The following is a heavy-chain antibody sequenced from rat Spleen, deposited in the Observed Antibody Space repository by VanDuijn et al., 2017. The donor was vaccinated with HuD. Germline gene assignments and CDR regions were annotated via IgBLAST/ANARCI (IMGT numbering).Heavy chain of an antibody. J-gene: IGHJ3*01. Sequence: EVQLVESGGGLVQPGRSLRLSCVASGFTFNNYCMSWIRQAPTKGLEWVASISTGGGNTYYRDSVKGRFTISRDNAKSTLYLQMDSLRSEDTATYYCARHGNNYGWFAYWGQGTLVTVSS. CDR1: GFTFNNYC. D-gene: IGHD1-10*01. V-gene: IGHV5-25*01. CDR2: ISTGGGNT. CDR3: ARHGNNYGWFAY.